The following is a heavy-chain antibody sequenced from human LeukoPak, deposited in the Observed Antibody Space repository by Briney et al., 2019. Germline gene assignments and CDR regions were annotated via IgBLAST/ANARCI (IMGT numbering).Heavy chain of an antibody. V-gene: IGHV4-39*07. CDR1: GGSISSSSYY. CDR3: ARERREWLSYWFDP. CDR2: IYYSGST. Sequence: SETLSLTRTVSGGSISSSSYYWGWIRQPPGTGLEWIGSIYYSGSTYYNPSLKSRVTISVDTSKNQFSLKLSSVTAADTAVYYCARERREWLSYWFDPWGQGTLVTVSS. D-gene: IGHD3-3*01. J-gene: IGHJ5*02.